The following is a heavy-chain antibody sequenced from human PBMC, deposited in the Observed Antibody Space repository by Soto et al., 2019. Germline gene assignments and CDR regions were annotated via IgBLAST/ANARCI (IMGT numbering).Heavy chain of an antibody. CDR2: IIPIFGTA. J-gene: IGHJ6*02. Sequence: SVKVSCKASGGTFSSYAISWVRQAPGQGLEWMGGIIPIFGTANYAQKSQGRVTITAGKSTSTAYMELSSLRSEDTAVYYCAREPRVKLWFGELSPQFSNYYGMDVWGQGTTVTVSS. D-gene: IGHD3-10*01. V-gene: IGHV1-69*06. CDR3: AREPRVKLWFGELSPQFSNYYGMDV. CDR1: GGTFSSYA.